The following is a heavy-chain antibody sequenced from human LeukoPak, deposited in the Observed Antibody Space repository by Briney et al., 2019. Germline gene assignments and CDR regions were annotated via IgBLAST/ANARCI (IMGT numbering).Heavy chain of an antibody. J-gene: IGHJ4*02. V-gene: IGHV1-2*06. CDR2: INPNSGGT. Sequence: ASVKVSCKASGGTFSSYAISWVRQAPGQGLEWMGRINPNSGGTNYAQKFQGRVTMTRDTSISTAYMELSRLRSDDTAVYYCARGKDYYDSSGYYLGYYFDYWGQGTLVTVSS. CDR1: GGTFSSYA. D-gene: IGHD3-22*01. CDR3: ARGKDYYDSSGYYLGYYFDY.